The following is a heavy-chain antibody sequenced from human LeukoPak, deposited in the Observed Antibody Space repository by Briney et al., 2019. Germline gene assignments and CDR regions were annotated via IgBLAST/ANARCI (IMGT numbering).Heavy chain of an antibody. J-gene: IGHJ6*03. Sequence: ASVKVSCKASGYTFTGYYMHWVRQAPGQGLEWMGWINPNSGGTNYAHKFQGRVTMTRDTSISTAYMELGRLRSDDTAVYYCARGERGSGWTYYYYYMDVWGKGTTVTISS. CDR3: ARGERGSGWTYYYYYMDV. CDR1: GYTFTGYY. D-gene: IGHD6-19*01. CDR2: INPNSGGT. V-gene: IGHV1-2*07.